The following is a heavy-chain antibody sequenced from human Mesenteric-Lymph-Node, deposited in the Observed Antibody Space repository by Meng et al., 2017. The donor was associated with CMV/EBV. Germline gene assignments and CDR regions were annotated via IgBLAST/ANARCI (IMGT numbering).Heavy chain of an antibody. CDR2: INPNSGGT. Sequence: ASVKVSCKASGYTFTGYYMHWVRQAPGQGLEWMGWINPNSGGTNYAQKFQGRVTMTRDTSISTAYMELSRLRSDDTAVYYCARGRRRITIFGVVIPRDYYYGMDVWGQGTTVTVSS. J-gene: IGHJ6*02. D-gene: IGHD3-3*01. CDR3: ARGRRRITIFGVVIPRDYYYGMDV. V-gene: IGHV1-2*02. CDR1: GYTFTGYY.